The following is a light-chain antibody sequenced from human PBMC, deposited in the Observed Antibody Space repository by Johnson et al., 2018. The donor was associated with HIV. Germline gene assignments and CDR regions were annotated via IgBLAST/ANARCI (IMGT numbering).Light chain of an antibody. V-gene: IGLV1-51*02. CDR2: ENN. J-gene: IGLJ1*01. Sequence: QSVLTQPPSVSAAPGQKVTISCSGSNSNIGNNYVSWYQHLPGTTPKLLIYENNKRPSGIPDRFSGSKSGTSATLGITGLQTGDEAAYYCGTWNSILSAHTYVFGTRTEVTVL. CDR3: GTWNSILSAHTYV. CDR1: NSNIGNNY.